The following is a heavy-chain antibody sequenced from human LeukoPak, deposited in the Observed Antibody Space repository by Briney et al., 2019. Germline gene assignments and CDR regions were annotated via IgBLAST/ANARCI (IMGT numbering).Heavy chain of an antibody. J-gene: IGHJ6*03. CDR2: ISWNSGSI. CDR3: AKGAVRSYYYYYYMDV. D-gene: IGHD1-26*01. CDR1: GFTFDDYA. V-gene: IGHV3-9*01. Sequence: PGGSLRLSCAASGFTFDDYAMHWVRQAPGKGLEWVSGISWNSGSIGYADSVKGRFTISRDNAKNSLYLQMNSLRAEDTALYYCAKGAVRSYYYYYYMDVWGKGTTVTVSS.